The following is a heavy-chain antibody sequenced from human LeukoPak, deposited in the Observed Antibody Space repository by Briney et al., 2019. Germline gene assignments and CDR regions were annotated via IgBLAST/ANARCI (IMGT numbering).Heavy chain of an antibody. CDR3: ASQLRDNYYGSGSYYYFDY. D-gene: IGHD3-10*01. CDR1: GFTFSSYS. J-gene: IGHJ4*02. V-gene: IGHV3-21*01. CDR2: ISSSSSYI. Sequence: GGSLRLSCAASGFTFSSYSMNWVRQAPGKGLEWVSSISSSSSYIYYADSVKGRFTISRDNAKNSLYLQMNSLRAEDTAVYYCASQLRDNYYGSGSYYYFDYWGQGTLVTVSS.